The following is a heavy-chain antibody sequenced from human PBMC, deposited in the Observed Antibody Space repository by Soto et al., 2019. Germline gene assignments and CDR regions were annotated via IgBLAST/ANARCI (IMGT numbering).Heavy chain of an antibody. Sequence: GGSLRLSCAASGFTFRSYGMHWVRQAPGKGLEWVAVMSYDGSNEYYADSAKGRFTISRDNSKNTLYLQMNSLRAEDTAVYYCAKDLGPIQYNFFQYWGQGTLVTVSS. CDR1: GFTFRSYG. D-gene: IGHD1-1*01. CDR3: AKDLGPIQYNFFQY. V-gene: IGHV3-30*18. CDR2: MSYDGSNE. J-gene: IGHJ4*02.